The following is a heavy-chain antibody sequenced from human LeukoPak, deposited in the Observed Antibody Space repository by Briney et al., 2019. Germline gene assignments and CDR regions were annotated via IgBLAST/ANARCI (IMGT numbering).Heavy chain of an antibody. Sequence: SVKVSCTASGGTFSSYAISWVRQAPGQGLEWMGRIIPILGIANYAQKFQGRVTITADKSTSTAYMELSSLRSEDTAVYYCASGLYSSGWYVDWGQGTLVTVSS. D-gene: IGHD6-19*01. J-gene: IGHJ4*02. CDR1: GGTFSSYA. CDR3: ASGLYSSGWYVD. V-gene: IGHV1-69*04. CDR2: IIPILGIA.